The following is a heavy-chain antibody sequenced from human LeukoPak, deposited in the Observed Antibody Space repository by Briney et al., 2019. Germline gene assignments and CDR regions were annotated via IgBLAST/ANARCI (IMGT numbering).Heavy chain of an antibody. Sequence: ASVKVSCKASGYTFTSYYMHWVRQDPGQGLEWMGIINPSGGSTSYAQKFQGRVTMTRDTSTSTVYMELSSLRSEDTAVYYCARARSDFWSGYSEYYFDYWGQGTLVTVSS. D-gene: IGHD3-3*01. CDR3: ARARSDFWSGYSEYYFDY. J-gene: IGHJ4*02. V-gene: IGHV1-46*01. CDR1: GYTFTSYY. CDR2: INPSGGST.